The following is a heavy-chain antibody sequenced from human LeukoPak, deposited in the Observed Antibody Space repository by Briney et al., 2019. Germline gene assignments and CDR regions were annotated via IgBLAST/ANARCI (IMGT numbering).Heavy chain of an antibody. Sequence: PSETLSLTCVVYGGSFSGSYWGWIRPPPGKGLGWIGEIDQSGTTNYNPSLKGRVSISVDTSKQQYSLTLTSMTAADTAVYYCARVPHYYFGYGYFDSWGQGTLVTVSS. V-gene: IGHV4-34*01. CDR1: GGSFSGSY. J-gene: IGHJ4*02. D-gene: IGHD3-10*01. CDR3: ARVPHYYFGYGYFDS. CDR2: IDQSGTT.